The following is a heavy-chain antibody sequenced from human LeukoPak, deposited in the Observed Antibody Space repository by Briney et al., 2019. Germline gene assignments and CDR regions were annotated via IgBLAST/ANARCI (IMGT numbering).Heavy chain of an antibody. D-gene: IGHD3-10*01. CDR3: ARKENVYYYFDY. Sequence: SETLSLTCTVSGGSISSYYWSWIRQPPGKGLEWIGYIYYSGTTYYNPSLQSRVTMSVDTSKNQFSLKLSSVTAVDTAVYYCARKENVYYYFDYWGQGTLVTVSS. J-gene: IGHJ4*02. CDR2: IYYSGTT. V-gene: IGHV4-59*12. CDR1: GGSISSYY.